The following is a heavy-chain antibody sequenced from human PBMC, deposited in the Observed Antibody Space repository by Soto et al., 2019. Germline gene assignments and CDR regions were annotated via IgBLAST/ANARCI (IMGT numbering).Heavy chain of an antibody. CDR1: GYSFTSYW. J-gene: IGHJ6*02. D-gene: IGHD3-22*01. V-gene: IGHV5-51*01. CDR2: IYPGDSDT. Sequence: PGESLKISCKGSGYSFTSYWIGWVRQMPGKGLKWMGIIYPGDSDTRYSPSFQGQVTISADKSISTAYLQWSSLKASDTAMYYCARLGYYYDSSGYYEGVYYYYYGMDVWGQGTTVTVSS. CDR3: ARLGYYYDSSGYYEGVYYYYYGMDV.